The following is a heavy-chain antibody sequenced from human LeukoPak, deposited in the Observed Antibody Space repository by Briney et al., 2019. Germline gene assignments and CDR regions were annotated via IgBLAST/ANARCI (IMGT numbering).Heavy chain of an antibody. J-gene: IGHJ6*03. CDR1: GYTFTGYY. CDR2: INPNSGGT. Sequence: GASVKVSCKASGYTFTGYYMHWLRQAPGQGLEWMGRINPNSGGTNYAQKFQGRVTITRDTSISTAYMELSRLRSDDTAVYYCARVPSIAAAPYYMDVWGKGTTVTVSS. V-gene: IGHV1-2*06. CDR3: ARVPSIAAAPYYMDV. D-gene: IGHD6-6*01.